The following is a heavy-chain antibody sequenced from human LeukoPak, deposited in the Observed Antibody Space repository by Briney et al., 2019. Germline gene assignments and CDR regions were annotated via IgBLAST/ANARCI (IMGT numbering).Heavy chain of an antibody. Sequence: ASVKVSCKASGYTFTGYYMHWVRQAPGQGLEWMGWINPNSGGTNYAQKFQGRVTITADKSTSTAYMELSSLRSEDTAVYYCARDGRIVGAIADYYYYMDVWGKGTTVTVSS. V-gene: IGHV1-2*02. CDR1: GYTFTGYY. CDR2: INPNSGGT. CDR3: ARDGRIVGAIADYYYYMDV. J-gene: IGHJ6*03. D-gene: IGHD1-26*01.